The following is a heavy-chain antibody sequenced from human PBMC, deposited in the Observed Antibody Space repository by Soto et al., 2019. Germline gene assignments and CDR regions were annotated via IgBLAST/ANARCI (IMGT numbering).Heavy chain of an antibody. D-gene: IGHD3-22*01. CDR2: ISGSGGST. CDR1: GFTFSTYA. Sequence: EVQLLESGGGLVQPGGSLRLSCAASGFTFSTYALSWVRQAPGKGLEWVSAISGSGGSTYSADSVKGRFTISRDSSKSTLYMQMNSMRTEDTAVYYCARGWGYDSTDYYYAYWGQGTLVIVSS. J-gene: IGHJ4*02. CDR3: ARGWGYDSTDYYYAY. V-gene: IGHV3-23*01.